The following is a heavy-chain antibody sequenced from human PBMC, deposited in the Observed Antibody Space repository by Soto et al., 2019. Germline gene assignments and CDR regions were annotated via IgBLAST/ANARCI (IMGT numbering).Heavy chain of an antibody. CDR1: GDSMTSGGYY. J-gene: IGHJ4*02. CDR2: IYYPGDT. V-gene: IGHV4-31*03. CDR3: ARGATRPRDVPTHFRI. Sequence: SETLSLTCSVSGDSMTSGGYYWSWLRHHPGKGLEWVGSIYYPGDTYFNPSLKSRITASMDTSKNEFSLKLTSVTSADTAVYFCARGATRPRDVPTHFRIWGQGTLVTVSS.